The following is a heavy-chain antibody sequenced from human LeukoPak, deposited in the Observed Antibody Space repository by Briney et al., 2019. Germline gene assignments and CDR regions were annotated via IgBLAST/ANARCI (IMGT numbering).Heavy chain of an antibody. D-gene: IGHD3-10*01. V-gene: IGHV3-48*03. CDR3: ARDGTLWFGELSPYYGMDV. CDR1: GFTFSSYE. CDR2: ISSSGSTI. Sequence: PGGSLRLSCAASGFTFSSYEMNWVRQAPGKGLEWVSYISSSGSTIYYADSVKGRLTISRDNAKNSLYLQMNSLRAEDTAVYYCARDGTLWFGELSPYYGMDVWGQGTTVTVSS. J-gene: IGHJ6*02.